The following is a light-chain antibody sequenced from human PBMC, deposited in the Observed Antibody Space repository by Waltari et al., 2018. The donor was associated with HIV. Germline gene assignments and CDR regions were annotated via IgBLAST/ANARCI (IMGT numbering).Light chain of an antibody. CDR1: SSNIGSNY. J-gene: IGLJ3*02. CDR3: STWDHSLSGWV. Sequence: QSVLTQPPSASGTPGQRVTISCSGSSSNIGSNYVYWYQQLPGTTPKLLIYRNDQRPSGFPDRFSGSKSGTSASLAISGLRSEDEADYYCSTWDHSLSGWVLGGGTKLTVL. CDR2: RND. V-gene: IGLV1-47*01.